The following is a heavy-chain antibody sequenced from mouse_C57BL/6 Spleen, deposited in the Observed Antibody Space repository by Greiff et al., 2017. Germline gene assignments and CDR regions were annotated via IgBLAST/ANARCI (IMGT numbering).Heavy chain of an antibody. Sequence: VMLVESGPGLVAPSQSLSITCTVSGFSLTSYGVSWVRQPPGKGLEWLGVIWGDGSTNYHSALISRLSISKDNSKSQVFLKLNSLQTDDTATYYCAKGDYDYDGSWFAYWGQGTLVTVSA. CDR2: IWGDGST. D-gene: IGHD2-4*01. V-gene: IGHV2-3*01. J-gene: IGHJ3*01. CDR1: GFSLTSYG. CDR3: AKGDYDYDGSWFAY.